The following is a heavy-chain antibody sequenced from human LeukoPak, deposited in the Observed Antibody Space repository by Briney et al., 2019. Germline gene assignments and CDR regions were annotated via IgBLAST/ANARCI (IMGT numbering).Heavy chain of an antibody. CDR3: ARDSSSHHFDY. Sequence: GGSLRLSCAASGFTFDDYGMSWVRQAPGKGLEWVSGINWNGGSTGYADSVKGRFTISRDNAKNSLYLQMNSLRAEDTAVYYCARDSSSHHFDYWGQGTLVTVSS. J-gene: IGHJ4*02. V-gene: IGHV3-20*04. D-gene: IGHD6-6*01. CDR1: GFTFDDYG. CDR2: INWNGGST.